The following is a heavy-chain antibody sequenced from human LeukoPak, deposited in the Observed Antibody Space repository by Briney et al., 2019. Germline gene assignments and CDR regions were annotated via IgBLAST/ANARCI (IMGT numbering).Heavy chain of an antibody. CDR1: GYTFTSYY. CDR3: APRVYTLPSPTV. V-gene: IGHV1-46*01. J-gene: IGHJ4*02. D-gene: IGHD4-17*01. Sequence: ASVKVSCKASGYTFTSYYMHWVRQAPGQGLEWMGIINPSGGSTSYAQKFQGRVTMTRDTSTSTVYMELSSLRSEDTAVYYCAPRVYTLPSPTVWGQGTLVTVSS. CDR2: INPSGGST.